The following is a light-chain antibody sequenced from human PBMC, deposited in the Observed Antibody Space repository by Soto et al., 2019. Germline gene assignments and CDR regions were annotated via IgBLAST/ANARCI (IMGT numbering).Light chain of an antibody. V-gene: IGKV3-20*01. Sequence: EIVLTQSPGTLSLSPGERVTLSCRASQSVSSSYLAWYQQKPGQAPRLLLYGASRRATGIPDRFGGSGSGTDFTLTISRLEPEDFAVYYCQQHGSSPRTFGQGTKVEIK. J-gene: IGKJ1*01. CDR3: QQHGSSPRT. CDR2: GAS. CDR1: QSVSSSY.